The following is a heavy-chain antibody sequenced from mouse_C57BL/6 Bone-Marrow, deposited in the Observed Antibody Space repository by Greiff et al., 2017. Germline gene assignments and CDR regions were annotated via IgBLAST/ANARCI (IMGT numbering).Heavy chain of an antibody. J-gene: IGHJ1*03. CDR2: IDPENGDT. V-gene: IGHV14-4*01. CDR1: GFNIKDDY. Sequence: VQLQQSGAELVRPGASVKLSCTASGFNIKDDYMPLVKQRPEQGLEWIGWIDPENGDTEYASKFPGTATITADTSSNTAYLQLSSLTSEDTAVEYCTTGGYWYFDVWGTGTTVTVSS. CDR3: TTGGYWYFDV.